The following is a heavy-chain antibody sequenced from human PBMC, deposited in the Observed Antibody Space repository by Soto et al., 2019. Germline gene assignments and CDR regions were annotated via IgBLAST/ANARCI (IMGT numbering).Heavy chain of an antibody. CDR2: ISYDGGNK. Sequence: QVQLVESGGGVVQPGRSLRLSCAASGFTFSSYAMHWVRQAPGKVLAGVAAISYDGGNKYYADSVKGRFTISRDNSKNTQYLQMNSLRADETAVYYCASTVQCTTVVCYTRRIEAYGWFDPWGQGTLVTVSP. D-gene: IGHD2-8*01. V-gene: IGHV3-30*04. CDR1: GFTFSSYA. J-gene: IGHJ5*02. CDR3: ASTVQCTTVVCYTRRIEAYGWFDP.